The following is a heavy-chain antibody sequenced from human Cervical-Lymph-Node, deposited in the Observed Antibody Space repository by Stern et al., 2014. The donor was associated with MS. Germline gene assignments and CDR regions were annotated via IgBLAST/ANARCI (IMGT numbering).Heavy chain of an antibody. Sequence: DQLVESGGGVVQPGRSLRLSCAASGFSFSSYSMHWVRQAPGKGLDWVAFLSHEGSKQFYADSVKGRFTISRDNSNNTLYLQMNSLRPEDTAVYYCARDTCRGGGCYFRYWGQGILVTVSS. CDR3: ARDTCRGGGCYFRY. V-gene: IGHV3-30-3*01. D-gene: IGHD2-15*01. CDR1: GFSFSSYS. CDR2: LSHEGSKQ. J-gene: IGHJ4*02.